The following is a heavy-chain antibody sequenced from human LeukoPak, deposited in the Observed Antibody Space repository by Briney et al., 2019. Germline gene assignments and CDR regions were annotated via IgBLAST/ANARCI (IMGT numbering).Heavy chain of an antibody. Sequence: PGGSLRLSCAASGFTFSSYAMSWVRQAPGKGLEWVSAMSGSGGSTYYADSVKGRFTISRDNSKNTLYLQMGSLRAEDMAVYYCARVPGLQPDYWGQGTLVTVSS. CDR1: GFTFSSYA. CDR2: MSGSGGST. J-gene: IGHJ4*02. CDR3: ARVPGLQPDY. V-gene: IGHV3-23*01. D-gene: IGHD1-1*01.